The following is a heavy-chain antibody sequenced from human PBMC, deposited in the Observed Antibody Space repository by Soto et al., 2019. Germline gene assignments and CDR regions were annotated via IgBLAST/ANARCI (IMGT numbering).Heavy chain of an antibody. Sequence: QPGGSLRLSCADSGFSFSSYWMHWVRQGPGKGLVWVARINTDGSSTNYADSVKGRFTISRDNAKNTLYLQMNSLRAEDTAVYYCARSPGGYYIDWGQGTMVTVSS. CDR1: GFSFSSYW. CDR2: INTDGSST. CDR3: ARSPGGYYID. D-gene: IGHD3-9*01. J-gene: IGHJ3*01. V-gene: IGHV3-74*01.